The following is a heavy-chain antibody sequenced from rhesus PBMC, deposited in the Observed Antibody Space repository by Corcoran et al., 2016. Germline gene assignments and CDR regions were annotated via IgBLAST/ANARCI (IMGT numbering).Heavy chain of an antibody. CDR1: GFTFSDHY. Sequence: EMQLVESGGGLVQPGGSLRLSCAASGFTFSDHYMEGFRQAPGRGPEWVGFIRNKTKGGTAEYAASVKGRFTISRDDSKNVTYLQLNSLKTEDTAVYYCTTVKNFWTGYYGFDYWGQGVLVTVSS. J-gene: IGHJ4*01. D-gene: IGHD3-3*01. V-gene: IGHV3-116*01. CDR3: TTVKNFWTGYYGFDY. CDR2: IRNKTKGGTA.